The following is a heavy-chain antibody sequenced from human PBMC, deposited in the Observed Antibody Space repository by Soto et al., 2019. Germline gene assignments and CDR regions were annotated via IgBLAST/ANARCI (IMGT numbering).Heavy chain of an antibody. J-gene: IGHJ4*02. CDR1: VGSIRIDF. CDR2: IYYTGTT. CDR3: ARLGGYYQAFDS. V-gene: IGHV4-59*08. Sequence: SATLSLSCLASVGSIRIDFWCCFRQSPGKGLEWIGYIYYTGTTKYNPSLKSRVTISVDSSKNQFSLKLDSVTAADTAVYYCARLGGYYQAFDSWGQGTLVTVS. D-gene: IGHD3-22*01.